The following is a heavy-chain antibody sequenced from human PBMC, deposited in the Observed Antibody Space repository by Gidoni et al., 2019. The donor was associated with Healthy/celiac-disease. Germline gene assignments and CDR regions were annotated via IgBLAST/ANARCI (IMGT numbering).Heavy chain of an antibody. Sequence: QVQLVQSGAEVKKPGFSVKVSCKASGGTFSSSAIRWVRQAPGKGLEWMGGIITIFGTANYAQKFQGRVTITADESTSTAYMELSSLRSEDTAVYYCSRRITMVRGVIIEDWFDPWGQGTLVTVSS. V-gene: IGHV1-69*01. CDR3: SRRITMVRGVIIEDWFDP. D-gene: IGHD3-10*01. J-gene: IGHJ5*02. CDR2: IITIFGTA. CDR1: GGTFSSSA.